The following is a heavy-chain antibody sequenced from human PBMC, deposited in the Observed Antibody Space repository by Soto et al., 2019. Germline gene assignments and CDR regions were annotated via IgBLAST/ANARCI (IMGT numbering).Heavy chain of an antibody. V-gene: IGHV3-23*01. J-gene: IGHJ4*02. D-gene: IGHD3-3*01. CDR1: GFSFSSYA. CDR3: AKPALVLRLLEWLPFYFDY. Sequence: GGSLRLSCAASGFSFSSYAMSWVRQAPGKGLEWVSAISGSGGSTYYADSVKGRFTITRDNSKNTPYLQMNSLRAEDTAVYYCAKPALVLRLLEWLPFYFDYWGQGTLVTVSS. CDR2: ISGSGGST.